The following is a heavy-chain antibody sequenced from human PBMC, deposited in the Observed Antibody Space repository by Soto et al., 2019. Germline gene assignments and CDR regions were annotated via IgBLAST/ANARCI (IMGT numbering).Heavy chain of an antibody. CDR1: GGSMSRYY. V-gene: IGHV4-59*01. CDR2: IHYTGST. J-gene: IGHJ5*02. Sequence: SETLSLTCTVSGGSMSRYYWTWIRQPPGRGLEWIGNIHYTGSTNYNPSLKSRVTILLGTSTSQFSLKVSSVTAADTAVYYCARDLTISSTDGPLDPWGHGTLVTVSS. D-gene: IGHD1-1*01. CDR3: ARDLTISSTDGPLDP.